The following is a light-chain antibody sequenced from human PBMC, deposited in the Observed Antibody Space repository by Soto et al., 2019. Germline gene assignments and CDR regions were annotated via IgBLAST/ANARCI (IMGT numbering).Light chain of an antibody. CDR2: DAS. V-gene: IGKV1-12*01. CDR3: QQGYCXPVT. CDR1: HDIGDC. J-gene: IGKJ4*01. Sequence: DIQMTQSPSSLSASVVDICSITCRASHDIGDCLAWYQQKPGKAPKLLVYDASSLQSGVPSRLSGSGYGTDFPLTGSSLQPEDFATYYFQQGYCXPVTSGGGTKV.